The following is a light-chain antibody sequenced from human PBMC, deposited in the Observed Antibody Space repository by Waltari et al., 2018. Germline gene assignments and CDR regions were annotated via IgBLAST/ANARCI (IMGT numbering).Light chain of an antibody. J-gene: IGLJ3*02. CDR3: QAWDRGTWV. CDR1: ELGDKY. V-gene: IGLV3-1*01. CDR2: QDT. Sequence: SYELTQSPSVSVSPGQTASITCSGDELGDKYACWYQQKPGQSPVLVIYQDTKRPSGIPGRFSGSSSGNTATLTIRGTQAMDEADYYCQAWDRGTWVFGGGTKLTVL.